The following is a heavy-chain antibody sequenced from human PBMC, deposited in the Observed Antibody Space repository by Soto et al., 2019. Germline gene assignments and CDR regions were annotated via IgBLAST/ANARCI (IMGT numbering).Heavy chain of an antibody. CDR1: GGTFSSYA. D-gene: IGHD6-6*01. Sequence: QVQLVQSGAEVKKPGSSVKVSCKASGGTFSSYAISWVRQAPGQGLEWMGGIIPIFVTANYAHKFQVRVTITADESTSTAYMELSSLRSEDTAVYYCASQYSSSSRDNWFDPWGQGTLVSVSS. CDR3: ASQYSSSSRDNWFDP. V-gene: IGHV1-69*01. J-gene: IGHJ5*02. CDR2: IIPIFVTA.